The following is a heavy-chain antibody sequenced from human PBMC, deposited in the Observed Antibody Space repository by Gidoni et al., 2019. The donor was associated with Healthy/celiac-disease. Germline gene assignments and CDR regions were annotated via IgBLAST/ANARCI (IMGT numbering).Heavy chain of an antibody. D-gene: IGHD3-22*01. J-gene: IGHJ4*02. CDR3: ARGLRYYYDSSGYLPY. CDR2: INHSGST. Sequence: QVQLQQWGAGLLKPSETLSLTCAVYGGSFSGYYWSWIRQPPGKGLEWIGEINHSGSTNYNPSLKSRVTISVDTSKNQFSLKLSSVTAADTAVYYCARGLRYYYDSSGYLPYWGQGTLVTVSS. CDR1: GGSFSGYY. V-gene: IGHV4-34*01.